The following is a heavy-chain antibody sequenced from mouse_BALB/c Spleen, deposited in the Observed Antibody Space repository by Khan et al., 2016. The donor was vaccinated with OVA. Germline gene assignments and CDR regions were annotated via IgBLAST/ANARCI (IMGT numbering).Heavy chain of an antibody. CDR1: GYSITSDYA. CDR2: ISYSGST. CDR3: ARSGYEAWFAY. J-gene: IGHJ3*01. Sequence: EVQLQESGPGLVKPSQSLSLTCTVTGYSITSDYAWNWIRQFPRNKLEWMGYISYSGSTSYNPSLKSRISITRDTSKNQFFLQLNSVTTEDTATYFWARSGYEAWFAYRGQGTLVTVSA. D-gene: IGHD2-14*01. V-gene: IGHV3-2*02.